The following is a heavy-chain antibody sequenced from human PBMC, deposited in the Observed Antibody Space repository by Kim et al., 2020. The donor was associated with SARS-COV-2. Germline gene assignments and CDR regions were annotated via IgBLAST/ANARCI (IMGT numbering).Heavy chain of an antibody. J-gene: IGHJ4*02. D-gene: IGHD5-12*01. V-gene: IGHV3-33*01. CDR1: GFTFSSYG. CDR3: ARDGDGYSGYPWDFDY. Sequence: GGSLRLSCAASGFTFSSYGMHWVRQAPGKGLEWVAVIWYDGSNKYYADSVKGRFTISRDNSKNTLYLQMNSLRAEDTAVYYCARDGDGYSGYPWDFDYWGRGTLIAVSS. CDR2: IWYDGSNK.